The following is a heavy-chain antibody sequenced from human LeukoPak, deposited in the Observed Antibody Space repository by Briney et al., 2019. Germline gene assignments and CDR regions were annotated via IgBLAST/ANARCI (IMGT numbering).Heavy chain of an antibody. D-gene: IGHD2-2*01. V-gene: IGHV1-18*01. CDR1: GYTFTSYG. CDR2: ISAYNGNT. CDR3: ARKSRRYYQLDYFDY. J-gene: IGHJ4*02. Sequence: ASVNVSCKASGYTFTSYGISWVRQAPGQGLEWMGWISAYNGNTNYAHKLQGRVTMTTDTSTSTAYMELRSLRSDDTAVYYCARKSRRYYQLDYFDYWGQGTLVTVSS.